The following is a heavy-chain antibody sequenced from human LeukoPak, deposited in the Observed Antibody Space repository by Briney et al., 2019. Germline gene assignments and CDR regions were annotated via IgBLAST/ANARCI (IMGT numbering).Heavy chain of an antibody. J-gene: IGHJ4*02. D-gene: IGHD3-3*01. V-gene: IGHV3-7*04. Sequence: PGGSLRLSCAASGFTLSSYWMSWARQAPGKGLEWVANIKQDGSEKYYVDSVKGRFTISRDNSKNTLYLQMNSLRAEDTAVYYCTKDQTDFWSGFYDHWGQGTLVTVSS. CDR3: TKDQTDFWSGFYDH. CDR1: GFTLSSYW. CDR2: IKQDGSEK.